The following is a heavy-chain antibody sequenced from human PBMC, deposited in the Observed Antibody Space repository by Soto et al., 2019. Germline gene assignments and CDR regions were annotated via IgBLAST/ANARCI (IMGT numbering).Heavy chain of an antibody. Sequence: PSETLSLTCTVSGGSISSSSYYWGWIRQPPGKGLEWIGSIYYSGSTYYNPSLKSRVTISVDTSKNQFSLKLSSVTAADTAVYYCAGNGGLDYSSSSAWFDPWGQGPLVTVPS. J-gene: IGHJ5*02. CDR1: GGSISSSSYY. V-gene: IGHV4-39*01. CDR3: AGNGGLDYSSSSAWFDP. CDR2: IYYSGST. D-gene: IGHD6-6*01.